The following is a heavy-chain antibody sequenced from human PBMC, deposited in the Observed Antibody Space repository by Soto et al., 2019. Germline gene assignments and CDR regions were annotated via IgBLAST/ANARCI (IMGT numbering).Heavy chain of an antibody. CDR2: IIPILGIA. J-gene: IGHJ4*02. V-gene: IGHV1-69*04. D-gene: IGHD5-12*01. CDR1: GVTFSSYT. CDR3: ARDVVSSGYDFDFDY. Sequence: GASVKVCCKACGVTFSSYTISWLRQAPGQGLEWMGRIIPILGIANYAQKFQGRVTITADKSTSTAYMELSSLRSEDTAVYYCARDVVSSGYDFDFDYWGQGTLVTVS.